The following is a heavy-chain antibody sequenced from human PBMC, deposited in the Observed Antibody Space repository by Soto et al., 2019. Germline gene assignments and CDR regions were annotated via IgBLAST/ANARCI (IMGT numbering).Heavy chain of an antibody. CDR2: IYTSGST. CDR1: GGSISSYY. CDR3: ARDLWDGSGSYYNYYYYYGMDV. D-gene: IGHD3-10*01. Sequence: SETLSLTCTVSGGSISSYYGSWIRQPAGKGLEWIGRIYTSGSTSYNPSLKSRVTMSVDTSKNQFSLKLSSVTAADTAVYYCARDLWDGSGSYYNYYYYYGMDVWGQGTTVT. V-gene: IGHV4-4*07. J-gene: IGHJ6*02.